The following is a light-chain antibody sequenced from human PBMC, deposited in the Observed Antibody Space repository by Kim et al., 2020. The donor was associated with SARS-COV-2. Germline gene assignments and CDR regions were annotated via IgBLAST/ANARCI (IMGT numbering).Light chain of an antibody. J-gene: IGLJ2*01. CDR1: SLIIFS. Sequence: ACGHTVPITCPADSLIIFSASSSQHQPRQAPILVISCKNHRPSVIPDPFSGSCSRNTASLTFTWARAGDEADSYCNSRDSDDNVVFGGGTQLTVL. CDR2: CKN. CDR3: NSRDSDDNVV. V-gene: IGLV3-19*01.